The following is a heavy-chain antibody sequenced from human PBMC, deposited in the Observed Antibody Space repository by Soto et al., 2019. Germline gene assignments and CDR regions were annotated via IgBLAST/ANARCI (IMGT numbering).Heavy chain of an antibody. CDR3: AKEHTISGVPHDAFDX. Sequence: WGSLRLSCAASGFTFSSYAMSWVRQAPGKGPEWISSISCSGGNTYYEDSVRGRFTISIENSNNTLYVKMNSLGAEDTAVYFCAKEHTISGVPHDAFDXWGQGTKVT. D-gene: IGHD3-3*01. V-gene: IGHV3-23*01. CDR1: GFTFSSYA. J-gene: IGHJ3*01. CDR2: ISCSGGNT.